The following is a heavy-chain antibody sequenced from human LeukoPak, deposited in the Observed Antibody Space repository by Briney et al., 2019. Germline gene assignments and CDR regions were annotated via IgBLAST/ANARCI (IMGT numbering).Heavy chain of an antibody. J-gene: IGHJ4*02. D-gene: IGHD5-18*01. CDR1: GFTFSSYS. V-gene: IGHV3-48*04. Sequence: PGGSLRLSCAASGFTFSSYSMNWVRQAPGKGLEWVSYISSSSSTIYYADSVKGRFTISRDNAKNSLYLQMNSLRAEDTAVYYCAKIGGYNYGYEDFWGQGTLVTVSS. CDR2: ISSSSSTI. CDR3: AKIGGYNYGYEDF.